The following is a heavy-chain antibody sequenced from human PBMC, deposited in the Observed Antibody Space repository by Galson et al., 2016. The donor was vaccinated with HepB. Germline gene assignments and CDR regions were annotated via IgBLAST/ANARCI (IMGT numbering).Heavy chain of an antibody. D-gene: IGHD3-10*01. Sequence: SLRLSCAASGFSFSDYNMNWVRQAPGKGPEWIAAISATTTYINYRDSVKGRFTISRDNAKSSLFLQMNSLRAEDTAVYYCARAHPGNQFGSGRYDSWGQGTLVTVSS. CDR1: GFSFSDYN. V-gene: IGHV3-21*01. CDR3: ARAHPGNQFGSGRYDS. CDR2: ISATTTYI. J-gene: IGHJ5*01.